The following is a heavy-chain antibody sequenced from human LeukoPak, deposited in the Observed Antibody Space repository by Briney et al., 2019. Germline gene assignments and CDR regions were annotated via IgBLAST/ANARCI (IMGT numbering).Heavy chain of an antibody. CDR1: GFSLSNFQ. V-gene: IGHV3-30-3*01. J-gene: IGHJ6*02. CDR2: ISLDGSTE. D-gene: IGHD3-16*01. CDR3: ATSWGPDTSAFRWGRDGMDV. Sequence: GGSLRLSCVASGFSLSNFQMYWVRQAPGKGLEWVSIISLDGSTEFYADSAKGRFTIYRDNSKNTQYLQMNSLRAEDTAVYYCATSWGPDTSAFRWGRDGMDVWGQGTTVIVS.